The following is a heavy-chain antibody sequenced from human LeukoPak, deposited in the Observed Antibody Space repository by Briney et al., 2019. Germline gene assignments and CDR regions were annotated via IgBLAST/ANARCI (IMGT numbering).Heavy chain of an antibody. J-gene: IGHJ6*04. CDR2: INHSGST. CDR3: ASRGSSWYYYYYGMDV. CDR1: GGSFSGYY. D-gene: IGHD6-13*01. Sequence: SETLSLTCAVYGGSFSGYYWSWIRQPPGKGLEWIGEINHSGSTNYNPSLKSRVTISVDTSKNQFSLKLSSVTAADTAVCYCASRGSSWYYYYYGMDVWGKGTTVTVSS. V-gene: IGHV4-34*01.